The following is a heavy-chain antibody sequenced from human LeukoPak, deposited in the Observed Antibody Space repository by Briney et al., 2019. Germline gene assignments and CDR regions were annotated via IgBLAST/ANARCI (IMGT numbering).Heavy chain of an antibody. CDR2: IYYSGST. CDR3: ARVGTEASSGYYPPHDAFDI. Sequence: SETLSLTCTVSGGSISSGGYYWSWIRQHPGKGLEWIGYIYYSGSTYYNPSLKSRVTISVDTSKNQFSLKLSSVTAADTAVYYCARVGTEASSGYYPPHDAFDIWGQGTMVTVSS. CDR1: GGSISSGGYY. J-gene: IGHJ3*02. V-gene: IGHV4-31*03. D-gene: IGHD3-22*01.